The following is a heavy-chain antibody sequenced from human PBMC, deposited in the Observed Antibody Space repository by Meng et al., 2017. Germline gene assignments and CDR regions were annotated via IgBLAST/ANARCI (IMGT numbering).Heavy chain of an antibody. Sequence: GESLKISCAASGFIVSSNYMTWVRQAPGKGLEWVAVISYDGSNKYYADSVKGRFTISRDNSKNTLYLQMNSLRAEDTAVYYCARDLLMVRGVISLDYYYYGMDVWGQATTVTVSS. D-gene: IGHD3-10*01. V-gene: IGHV3-30*03. CDR2: ISYDGSNK. J-gene: IGHJ6*02. CDR1: GFIVSSNY. CDR3: ARDLLMVRGVISLDYYYYGMDV.